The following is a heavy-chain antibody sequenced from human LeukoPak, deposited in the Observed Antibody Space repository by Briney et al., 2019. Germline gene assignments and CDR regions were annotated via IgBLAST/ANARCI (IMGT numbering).Heavy chain of an antibody. V-gene: IGHV4-38-2*02. CDR1: GYSISSGYY. J-gene: IGHJ4*02. CDR2: IYHSGST. Sequence: PSETLPLTCTVSGYSISSGYYWGWIRQPPVKGLEWIGSIYHSGSTYYNPSLKSRVTISVDTSKNQFSLKLSSVTAAGTAVYYCARGVGDFWSGYYKDYFDYWGQGTLVTVSS. D-gene: IGHD3-3*01. CDR3: ARGVGDFWSGYYKDYFDY.